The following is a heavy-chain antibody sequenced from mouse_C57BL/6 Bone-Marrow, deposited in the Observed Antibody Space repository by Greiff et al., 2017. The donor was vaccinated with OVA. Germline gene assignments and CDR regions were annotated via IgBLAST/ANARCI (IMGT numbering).Heavy chain of an antibody. CDR3: ARGYYGSPDFDY. CDR2: INYDGSST. Sequence: EVKLVESEGGLVQPGSSMKLSCTASGFTFSDYYMAWVRQVPEKGLEWVANINYDGSSTYYLDSLKSRFIISRDNAKNILYLQMSSLKSEDTATYYCARGYYGSPDFDYWGQGTTLTVSS. V-gene: IGHV5-16*01. J-gene: IGHJ2*01. D-gene: IGHD1-1*01. CDR1: GFTFSDYY.